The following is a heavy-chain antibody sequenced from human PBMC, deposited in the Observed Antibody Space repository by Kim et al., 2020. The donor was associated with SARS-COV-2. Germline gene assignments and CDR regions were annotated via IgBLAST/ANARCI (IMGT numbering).Heavy chain of an antibody. Sequence: GGSLRLSCAASGFTFSSYAMSWVRQAPGKGLEWVSAISGSGGSTYYADSVKGRFTISRDNSKNTLYLQMNSLRAEDTAVYYCAKVMEGPTSYYYYGMDVSGQGATVSVSS. D-gene: IGHD3-3*01. CDR1: GFTFSSYA. J-gene: IGHJ6*02. CDR3: AKVMEGPTSYYYYGMDV. V-gene: IGHV3-23*01. CDR2: ISGSGGST.